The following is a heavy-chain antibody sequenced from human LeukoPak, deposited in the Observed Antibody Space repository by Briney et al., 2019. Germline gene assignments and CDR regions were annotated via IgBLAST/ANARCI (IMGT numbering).Heavy chain of an antibody. D-gene: IGHD6-19*01. V-gene: IGHV3-53*01. CDR1: WFSVSSNY. Sequence: GGSLRLSCAASWFSVSSNYMSWVRQAPGKGLEWVSVIYSGGSTYYADSVKGRFTISRDNSKNTVYLQMNNMRVDDTAVYYCARVAGWHWFDPWGQGTLVTVSS. J-gene: IGHJ5*02. CDR2: IYSGGST. CDR3: ARVAGWHWFDP.